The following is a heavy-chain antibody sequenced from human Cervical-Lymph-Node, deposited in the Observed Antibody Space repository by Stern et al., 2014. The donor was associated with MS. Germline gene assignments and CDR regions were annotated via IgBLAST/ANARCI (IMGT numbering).Heavy chain of an antibody. Sequence: EVQLVESGAEVKKAGESLKLSCKGDGDNFSSYWIAWVRQMPGKGLEWMGTIYSGDSDTRYSQSFQGQVYISADKSISTAYLQWSRLKASDTAMYFCATFSGSHSDAFDMWGQGTMVTVSS. CDR2: IYSGDSDT. D-gene: IGHD1-26*01. J-gene: IGHJ3*02. V-gene: IGHV5-51*01. CDR3: ATFSGSHSDAFDM. CDR1: GDNFSSYW.